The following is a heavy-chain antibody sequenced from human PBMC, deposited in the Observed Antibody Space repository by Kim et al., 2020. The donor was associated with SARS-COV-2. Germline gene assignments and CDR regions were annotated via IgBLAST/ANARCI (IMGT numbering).Heavy chain of an antibody. Sequence: GGSLRLSCAASGFTFSSYSMNWVRQAPGKGLEWVSSISSSSSYIYYADSVKGRFTISRDNAKNSLYLQMNSLRAEDTAVYYCARDLSTVAPPYYYGMDVWGAGTTVTVSP. J-gene: IGHJ6*04. CDR1: GFTFSSYS. D-gene: IGHD4-17*01. CDR3: ARDLSTVAPPYYYGMDV. V-gene: IGHV3-21*01. CDR2: ISSSSSYI.